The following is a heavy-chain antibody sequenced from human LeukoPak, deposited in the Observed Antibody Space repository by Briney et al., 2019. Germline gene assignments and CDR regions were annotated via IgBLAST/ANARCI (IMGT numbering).Heavy chain of an antibody. D-gene: IGHD3-22*01. CDR1: GLIVNSNY. V-gene: IGHV3-21*04. CDR2: ISSSSSYI. Sequence: GGSLRLSCAASGLIVNSNYMSWVRQAPGKGLEWVSSISSSSSYIYYADSVKGRFTISRDNAKNSLYLQMNSLRAEDTAVYYCARRAGDYSHPYDYWGQGILVTVSS. CDR3: ARRAGDYSHPYDY. J-gene: IGHJ4*02.